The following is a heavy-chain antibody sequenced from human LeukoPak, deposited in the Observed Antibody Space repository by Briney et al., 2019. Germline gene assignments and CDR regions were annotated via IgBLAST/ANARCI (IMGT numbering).Heavy chain of an antibody. J-gene: IGHJ4*02. CDR1: GYIFTNSW. V-gene: IGHV5-51*01. Sequence: GESLKISCKGSGYIFTNSWIGWVRQMPGKGLELMGIINPADSERRYSPSFQGQVTISVDKSISTAYLQWSSLKASDAAMYYCSRQGCTTTSCHTIDSWGQGSLVTVSS. D-gene: IGHD2-2*02. CDR3: SRQGCTTTSCHTIDS. CDR2: INPADSER.